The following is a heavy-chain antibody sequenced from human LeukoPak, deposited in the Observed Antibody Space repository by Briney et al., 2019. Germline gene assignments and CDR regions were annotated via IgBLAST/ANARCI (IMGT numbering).Heavy chain of an antibody. D-gene: IGHD2-2*01. CDR2: INHSGST. V-gene: IGHV4-34*01. Sequence: SETLSLTCAVYGVSFSGYYWRWIRQPPGKGLEWIGEINHSGSTNYNPSLKSRVTISVDTSKNQFSLKLSSVTAADTAVYSCARGRTQPAYFDLWGRGTLVTVSS. CDR1: GVSFSGYY. CDR3: ARGRTQPAYFDL. J-gene: IGHJ2*01.